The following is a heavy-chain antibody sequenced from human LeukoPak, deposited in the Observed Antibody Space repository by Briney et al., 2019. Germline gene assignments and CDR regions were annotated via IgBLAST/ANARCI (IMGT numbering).Heavy chain of an antibody. CDR1: GYTFTSYD. Sequence: ASVKVSCKASGYTFTSYDINWVRQATGQGLEWMGWMNPNSGNTVYAQKFQGRVTMTRNTSISTAYTELSSLRSEDTAVYYCARARRADGYYFDYWGQGTLVTVSS. CDR2: MNPNSGNT. V-gene: IGHV1-8*01. CDR3: ARARRADGYYFDY. J-gene: IGHJ4*02.